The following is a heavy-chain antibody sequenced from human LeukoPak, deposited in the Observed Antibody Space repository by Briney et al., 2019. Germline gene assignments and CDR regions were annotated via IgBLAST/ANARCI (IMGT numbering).Heavy chain of an antibody. Sequence: GGSLRLSCAASGFTFSSYWMNWARQAPGKGLEWVASINHNGNVNYYVDSVKGRFTISRDNAKNSLYLQMNSLRAEDTAVYYCASLYSSSSLWGQGTLVTVSS. D-gene: IGHD6-6*01. CDR2: INHNGNVN. V-gene: IGHV3-7*01. CDR3: ASLYSSSSL. J-gene: IGHJ4*02. CDR1: GFTFSSYW.